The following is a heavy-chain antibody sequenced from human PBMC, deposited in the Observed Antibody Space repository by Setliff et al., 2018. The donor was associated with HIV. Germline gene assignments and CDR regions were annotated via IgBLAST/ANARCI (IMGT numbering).Heavy chain of an antibody. D-gene: IGHD4-17*01. CDR2: ISSNGGST. V-gene: IGHV3-64D*09. Sequence: SLRLSCEASGFTFSSYAMHWVRQAPGKGLEYVSAISSNGGSTYYADSVKGRFTISRDNSKNTLYLQMSSLRAEDTAVYYCVKARVDGDYYYYYYMDVWGKGTTVTVSS. CDR1: GFTFSSYA. CDR3: VKARVDGDYYYYYYMDV. J-gene: IGHJ6*03.